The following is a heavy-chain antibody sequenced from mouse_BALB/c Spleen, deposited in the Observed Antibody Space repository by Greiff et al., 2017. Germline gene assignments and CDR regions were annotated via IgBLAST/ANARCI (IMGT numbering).Heavy chain of an antibody. CDR1: GFSLTSYG. CDR3: AREMYGNFAY. D-gene: IGHD2-10*02. J-gene: IGHJ3*01. V-gene: IGHV2-9*02. CDR2: IWAGGST. Sequence: QVQLKESGPGLVAPSQSLSITCTVSGFSLTSYGVHWVRQPPGKGLEWLGVIWAGGSTNYNSALMSRLSISKDNSKSQVFLKMNSLQTDDTAMYYCAREMYGNFAYWGQGTLVTVSA.